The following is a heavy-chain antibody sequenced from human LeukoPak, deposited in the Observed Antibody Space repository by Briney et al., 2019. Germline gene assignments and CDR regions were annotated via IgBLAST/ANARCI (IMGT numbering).Heavy chain of an antibody. D-gene: IGHD1-1*01. V-gene: IGHV3-7*01. Sequence: GGSLRLSCAASGFTFSNYWMSWVRQAPGKGPEWVANIKQDGSEKYYVDSVKGRFTISRDNAKNSLYLQMDSLRAEDTAVYYCARTTGIDWYFDYWGQGTLVTVSS. J-gene: IGHJ4*02. CDR3: ARTTGIDWYFDY. CDR2: IKQDGSEK. CDR1: GFTFSNYW.